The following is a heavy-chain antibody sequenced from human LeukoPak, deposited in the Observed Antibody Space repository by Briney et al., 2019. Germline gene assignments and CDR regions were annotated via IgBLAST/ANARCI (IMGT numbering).Heavy chain of an antibody. CDR1: GYTFTGYY. V-gene: IGHV1-2*02. CDR3: ARDRGVPGPGNALDI. J-gene: IGHJ3*02. Sequence: ASVKVSCKASGYTFTGYYMHWVRQAPGQGLEWMGWINPNSGGTNYAQKFQGRVTMTRDVSTTTIHMELSNLRSDDTAVYYCARDRGVPGPGNALDIWGQGTMVTVSS. CDR2: INPNSGGT. D-gene: IGHD2-8*01.